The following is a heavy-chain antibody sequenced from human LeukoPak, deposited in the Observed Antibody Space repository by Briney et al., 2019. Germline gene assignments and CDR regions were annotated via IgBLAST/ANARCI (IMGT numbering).Heavy chain of an antibody. CDR2: IYYSGST. CDR1: GGSISSGGYY. J-gene: IGHJ5*02. V-gene: IGHV4-31*03. D-gene: IGHD4-17*01. Sequence: SQTLSLTCTVSGGSISSGGYYWSWIRQHPGKGLEWLGYIYYSGSTYYNPSLKSRVTISVDTSKNQFSPKLSSVTAADTAVYYCARGLTTVTSKGHMFDPWGQGTLVTVSS. CDR3: ARGLTTVTSKGHMFDP.